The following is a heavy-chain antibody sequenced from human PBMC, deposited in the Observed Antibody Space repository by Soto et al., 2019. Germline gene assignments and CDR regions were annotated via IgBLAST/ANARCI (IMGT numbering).Heavy chain of an antibody. CDR1: GFTFSSYG. V-gene: IGHV3-30*18. CDR3: AKDAVGATPRPFDP. J-gene: IGHJ5*02. D-gene: IGHD1-26*01. Sequence: QVQLVESGGGVVQPGRSLRLSCAASGFTFSSYGMHWVRQAPGKGLEWVAVISYDGSNKYYADSVKGRFTISRDNSKNTLYLQMNSLRAEDTAVYYCAKDAVGATPRPFDPWGQGTLVTVSS. CDR2: ISYDGSNK.